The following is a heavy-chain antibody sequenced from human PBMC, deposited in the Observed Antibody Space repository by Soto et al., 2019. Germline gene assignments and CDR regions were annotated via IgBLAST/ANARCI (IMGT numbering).Heavy chain of an antibody. V-gene: IGHV3-30-3*01. CDR2: ISYDGSNK. CDR1: GFTFSSYA. Sequence: GGSLRLSCAASGFTFSSYAMHWVRQAPGKGLEWVAVISYDGSNKYYADSVKGRFTISRDNSKNTLYLQMNSLRAEDTAVYYCAREKSSGWYGWGYYYYYGMDVWGQGTTVTVSS. J-gene: IGHJ6*02. CDR3: AREKSSGWYGWGYYYYYGMDV. D-gene: IGHD6-19*01.